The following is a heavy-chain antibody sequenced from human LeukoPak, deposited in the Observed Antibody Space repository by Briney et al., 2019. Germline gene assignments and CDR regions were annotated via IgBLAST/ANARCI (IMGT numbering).Heavy chain of an antibody. CDR3: TTLRPWIQPR. D-gene: IGHD5-18*01. J-gene: IGHJ3*01. Sequence: GGSLRLSCAASGFTFSSYSMHWVRQASGKGLEWVANILYDGSHEFYADSVKGRFTISRDNSKNTLYLQMNRLKTEDTAVYYCTTLRPWIQPRWGQGTMVTVSS. CDR2: ILYDGSHE. V-gene: IGHV3-30*04. CDR1: GFTFSSYS.